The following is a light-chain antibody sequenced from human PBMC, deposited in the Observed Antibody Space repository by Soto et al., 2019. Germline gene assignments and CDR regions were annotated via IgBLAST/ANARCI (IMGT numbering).Light chain of an antibody. V-gene: IGLV2-14*01. J-gene: IGLJ1*01. CDR2: DVS. CDR1: SSDVGGYNY. CDR3: SSYRSSSTPYV. Sequence: QSALTQPASVSGSPGQSITISCTGTSSDVGGYNYVSWYQQHPGKAPKLMIYDVSNRPSGVSNRFSGSKSGNTASLTISGLQAEDEADYYCSSYRSSSTPYVFGTGTNLTVL.